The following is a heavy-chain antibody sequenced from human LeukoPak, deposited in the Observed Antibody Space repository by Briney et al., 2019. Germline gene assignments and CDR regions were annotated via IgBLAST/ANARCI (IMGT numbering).Heavy chain of an antibody. J-gene: IGHJ6*03. CDR2: IRYDGSNK. CDR1: GFTFSTYS. D-gene: IGHD1-14*01. V-gene: IGHV3-30*02. CDR3: AKTGGDLVAPRYYYYYMDV. Sequence: PGGSLRLSCAASGFTFSTYSMHWVRQAPGKGLEWVAFIRYDGSNKYYADSVKGRFTISRDNSKNTLYLQMNSLRAEDTAVYYCAKTGGDLVAPRYYYYYMDVWGKGTTVTVSS.